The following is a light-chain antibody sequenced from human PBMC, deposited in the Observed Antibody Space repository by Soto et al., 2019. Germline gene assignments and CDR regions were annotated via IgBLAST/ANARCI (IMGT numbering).Light chain of an antibody. CDR1: SSDVGSYNR. J-gene: IGLJ1*01. V-gene: IGLV2-18*01. CDR2: EVN. Sequence: QSFLTQPPSVSGSPGRSVTIACTGTSSDVGSYNRLSWYQQPPGTAPKLIMYEVNTRPSGVPDRFSGSKSGSTASLTISGLQAEDEADYYCSLYISGSTYVFGTGTKVTVL. CDR3: SLYISGSTYV.